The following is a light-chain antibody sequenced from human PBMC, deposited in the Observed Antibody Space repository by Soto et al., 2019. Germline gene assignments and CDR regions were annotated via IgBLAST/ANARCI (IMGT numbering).Light chain of an antibody. CDR2: AAS. Sequence: DIQLTQSPSFLSASVGDRVTITCRASQGISSHLAWYQQKPGKAPNLLIYAASTLQSGVPSRFSGSGSGTEFTLTISSLQPEDFATYYCQQRRNWLLSFGGGTKVDIK. V-gene: IGKV1-9*01. CDR3: QQRRNWLLS. CDR1: QGISSH. J-gene: IGKJ4*01.